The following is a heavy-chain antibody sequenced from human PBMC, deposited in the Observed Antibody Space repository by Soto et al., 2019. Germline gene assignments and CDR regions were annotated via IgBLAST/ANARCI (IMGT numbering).Heavy chain of an antibody. D-gene: IGHD4-17*01. J-gene: IGHJ4*02. CDR1: GYTLTELS. V-gene: IGHV1-24*01. CDR3: ATGHDYGDYVGKRYFDY. Sequence: AASVKVSCKVSGYTLTELSMHWVRQAPGKGLEWMGGFDPEDGETIYAQKFQGRVTMTEDTSTDTAYMELSSLRSEDTAVYYCATGHDYGDYVGKRYFDYWGQGTLVTVSS. CDR2: FDPEDGET.